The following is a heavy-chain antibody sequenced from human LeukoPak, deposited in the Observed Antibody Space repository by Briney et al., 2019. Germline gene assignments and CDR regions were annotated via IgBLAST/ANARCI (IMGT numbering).Heavy chain of an antibody. CDR1: GFSLSTQR. V-gene: IGHV3-74*01. CDR2: INIDERIT. Sequence: GGSLRLSCAASGFSLSTQRMHWVRQAPGKGLVWVSYINIDERITGYADSVKGRFTISRDNAKNTLYLQMNSLRAEDTAIYYCAKEGAANYFDYWGQGTLVTVSS. J-gene: IGHJ4*02. CDR3: AKEGAANYFDY. D-gene: IGHD1-26*01.